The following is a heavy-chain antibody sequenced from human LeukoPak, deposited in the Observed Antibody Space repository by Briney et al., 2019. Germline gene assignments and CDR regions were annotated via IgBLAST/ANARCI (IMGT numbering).Heavy chain of an antibody. CDR3: ARRMTILWWPFDY. CDR2: IYHSGST. V-gene: IGHV4-38-2*01. Sequence: KPSETLSLTCAVSGYSISSGYYWGWIRQPPGKGLEWIGSIYHSGSTHYNPSLKSRVTISVDTSKNQFSLKLSSVTAADTAVYYCARRMTILWWPFDYWGQGTLVTVSS. D-gene: IGHD2-21*01. CDR1: GYSISSGYY. J-gene: IGHJ4*02.